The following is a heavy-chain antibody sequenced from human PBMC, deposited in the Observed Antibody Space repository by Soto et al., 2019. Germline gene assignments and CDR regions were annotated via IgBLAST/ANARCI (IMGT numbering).Heavy chain of an antibody. V-gene: IGHV1-69*01. J-gene: IGHJ4*02. CDR2: IIPIFGTA. D-gene: IGHD3-22*01. CDR1: GGTFRSYA. Sequence: ASGKVSCDASGGTFRSYAISWVRQAPGQGLEWMGGIIPIFGTANYAQKFQGRVTITADESTSTAYMELRSLRSEDTAVYYCARGGLYDSIGYYLPIDYRGQGTLFTV. CDR3: ARGGLYDSIGYYLPIDY.